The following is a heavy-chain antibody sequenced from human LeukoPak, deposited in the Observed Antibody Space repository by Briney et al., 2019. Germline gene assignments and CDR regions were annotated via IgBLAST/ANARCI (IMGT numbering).Heavy chain of an antibody. CDR1: GGSISSYY. J-gene: IGHJ4*02. Sequence: PSETLSLTCTVSGGSISSYYWSWIRQPPGKGLEWIGYIYYSGSTNYNPSLKSRVTISVDTSKNQFSLKLSSVTAADTAVYYCARLGLGTYYHFWSGSYYFDYWGQGTLVTVSS. CDR3: ARLGLGTYYHFWSGSYYFDY. V-gene: IGHV4-59*01. CDR2: IYYSGST. D-gene: IGHD3-3*01.